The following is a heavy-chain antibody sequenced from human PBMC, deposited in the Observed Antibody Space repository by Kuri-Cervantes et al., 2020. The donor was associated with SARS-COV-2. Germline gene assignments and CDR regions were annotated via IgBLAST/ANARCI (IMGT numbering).Heavy chain of an antibody. CDR3: ARGTGGIIEMATRVGMDV. Sequence: SVKVSCKASGGTFSSYAISWVRQAPGQGLEWMGGIIPIFGTANYAQKFQGRVTITADKSTSTAYMELSSLGSEDTAVYYCARGTGGIIEMATRVGMDVWGQGTTVTVSS. V-gene: IGHV1-69*06. CDR1: GGTFSSYA. D-gene: IGHD5-24*01. J-gene: IGHJ6*02. CDR2: IIPIFGTA.